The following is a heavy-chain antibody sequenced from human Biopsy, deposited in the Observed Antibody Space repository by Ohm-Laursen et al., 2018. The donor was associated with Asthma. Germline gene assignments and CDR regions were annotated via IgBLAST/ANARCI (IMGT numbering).Heavy chain of an antibody. V-gene: IGHV3-30*18. Sequence: SLRLSCAAAGFTFSNYVMNWVRQAPGKGLAWVAVIEYDGSKKYYADSVKGRFTISRDNSKNTLYLQMNSLRGEDTAVYYCAKGRYKWNDGYYGLDVWGQGTTVTVSS. D-gene: IGHD1-20*01. CDR1: GFTFSNYV. J-gene: IGHJ6*02. CDR2: IEYDGSKK. CDR3: AKGRYKWNDGYYGLDV.